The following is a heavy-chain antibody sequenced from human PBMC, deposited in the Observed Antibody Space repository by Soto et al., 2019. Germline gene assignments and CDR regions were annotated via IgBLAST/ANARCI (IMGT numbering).Heavy chain of an antibody. D-gene: IGHD2-2*01. Sequence: GESLKISCKGSGYSFTSYWIGWVRQMPGKGLEWMGIIYPGDSDTRYSPSFQGQVTISADKSISTAYLQWSSLKASDTAVYYCARHRSLHLSASIVVVPAAPPTDGMDVWGQGPTVTVSS. CDR1: GYSFTSYW. CDR2: IYPGDSDT. J-gene: IGHJ6*02. CDR3: ARHRSLHLSASIVVVPAAPPTDGMDV. V-gene: IGHV5-51*01.